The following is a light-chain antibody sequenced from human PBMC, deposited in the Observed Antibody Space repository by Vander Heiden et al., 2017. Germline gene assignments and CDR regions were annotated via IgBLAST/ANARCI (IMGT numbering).Light chain of an antibody. CDR3: QSYDSSLSGWV. J-gene: IGLJ3*02. CDR2: GNS. CDR1: SPNIGAGYD. V-gene: IGLV1-40*01. Sequence: QSVLTPPPSVSGAPGQRVPISCTVSSPNIGAGYDVHWYQQLPGTAPKLLIYGNSNRPSGVPDRFSGSKSGTSASLAITGLQAEDEADYYCQSYDSSLSGWVFGGGTKLTVL.